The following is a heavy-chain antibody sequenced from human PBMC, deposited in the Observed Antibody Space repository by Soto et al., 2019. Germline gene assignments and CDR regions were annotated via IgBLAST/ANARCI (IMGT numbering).Heavy chain of an antibody. CDR2: ISNGSSNI. V-gene: IGHV3-21*01. D-gene: IGHD2-15*01. CDR3: TSATVVAATVDF. CDR1: GFAFRSYN. J-gene: IGHJ4*02. Sequence: EVQLVESGGGLVKPGGSLTLSCAASGFAFRSYNMNWVRQAPGKGLEWVASISNGSSNIYYADSVKGRFTSSRDNAKNSLFLQMDSLRAEDSAVYYCTSATVVAATVDFWGQGTRVTASS.